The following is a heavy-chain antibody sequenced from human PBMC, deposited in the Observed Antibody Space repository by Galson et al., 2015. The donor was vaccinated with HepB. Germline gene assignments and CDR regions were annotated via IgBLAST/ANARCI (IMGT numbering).Heavy chain of an antibody. V-gene: IGHV1-2*06. CDR3: ASKDSSGWAPFDY. J-gene: IGHJ4*02. D-gene: IGHD6-19*01. CDR1: RYTFTGYY. CDR2: INPNSGDT. Sequence: SVKVSCKASRYTFTGYYMHWVRQAPGQGLEWMGRINPNSGDTNYAQKFQGRVTMTRDTSISTAYMELSRLRSDDTAVYYCASKDSSGWAPFDYWGRGTLVTVSS.